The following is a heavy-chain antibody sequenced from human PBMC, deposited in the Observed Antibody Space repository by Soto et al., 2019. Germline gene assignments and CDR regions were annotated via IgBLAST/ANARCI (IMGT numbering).Heavy chain of an antibody. CDR2: IWYDGSNK. V-gene: IGHV3-33*01. Sequence: GGSLRLSCAASGFTFSSYGMHWVRQAPGKGLEWVAVIWYDGSNKYYADSVKGRFTISRDNSKNTLYLQMNSLRAEDTAVYYCARAGIAVAGGENYYFDYWGQGTLVTVSS. CDR3: ARAGIAVAGGENYYFDY. D-gene: IGHD6-19*01. CDR1: GFTFSSYG. J-gene: IGHJ4*02.